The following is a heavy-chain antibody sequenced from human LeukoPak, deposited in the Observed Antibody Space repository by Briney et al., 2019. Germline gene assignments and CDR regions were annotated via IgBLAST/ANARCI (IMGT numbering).Heavy chain of an antibody. Sequence: SETLSLTCIVSSGSISSYYWHWIRQPAGRGLEWIGRVSSSGSTNYNPSLNSRVSMSVDTSKNQLSLTLISVTAADTAVYYCARAANWGFVTYFDYWGQGTLVTVSS. CDR3: ARAANWGFVTYFDY. V-gene: IGHV4-4*07. D-gene: IGHD7-27*01. CDR1: SGSISSYY. CDR2: VSSSGST. J-gene: IGHJ4*02.